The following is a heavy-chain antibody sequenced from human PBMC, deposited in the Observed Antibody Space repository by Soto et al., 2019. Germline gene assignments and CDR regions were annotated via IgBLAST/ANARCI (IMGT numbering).Heavy chain of an antibody. Sequence: EVQLVESGGGLVQPGGSLRLSCAASGFTVSSSYMTWVRQAPGKGLEWVSIIYSGSSTYYTDSVKGRFTISSDNSKNTLYLPINSLRAEDTAVYDCARGRRGTYHFDYWGQGTLVTVSS. CDR1: GFTVSSSY. CDR2: IYSGSST. V-gene: IGHV3-66*01. J-gene: IGHJ4*02. CDR3: ARGRRGTYHFDY. D-gene: IGHD1-26*01.